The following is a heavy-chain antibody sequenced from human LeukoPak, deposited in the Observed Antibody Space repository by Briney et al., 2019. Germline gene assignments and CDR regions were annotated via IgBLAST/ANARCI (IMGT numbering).Heavy chain of an antibody. CDR3: ARDLRDFYDILTGYPDAFDI. CDR1: GYTFTDYY. V-gene: IGHV1-2*02. CDR2: VNPSSGVI. J-gene: IGHJ3*02. D-gene: IGHD3-9*01. Sequence: ASVKVSCKASGYTFTDYYIHWTRQAPGQGFQWMGWVNPSSGVINYVQNFQGRVTMTTDTSTSTAYMELRSLRSDDTAVYYCARDLRDFYDILTGYPDAFDIWGQGTMVTVSS.